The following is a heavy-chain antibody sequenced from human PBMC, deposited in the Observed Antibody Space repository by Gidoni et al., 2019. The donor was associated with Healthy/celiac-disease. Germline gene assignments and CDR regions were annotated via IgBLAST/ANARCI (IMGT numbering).Heavy chain of an antibody. D-gene: IGHD2-2*01. CDR3: ASKAVVVPAARIYYYYMDV. CDR1: GFPVSGNY. J-gene: IGHJ6*03. V-gene: IGHV3-66*01. Sequence: EVQLVESGGGLVQPGGSLRLSCAASGFPVSGNYMSWVRQAPGKGLEWVSVIYSGGSTYYADSVKGRFTISRDNSKNTLYLQMNSLRAEDTAVYYCASKAVVVPAARIYYYYMDVWGKGTTVTVSS. CDR2: IYSGGST.